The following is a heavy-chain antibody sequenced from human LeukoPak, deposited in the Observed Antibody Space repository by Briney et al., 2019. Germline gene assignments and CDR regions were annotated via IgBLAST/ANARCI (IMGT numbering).Heavy chain of an antibody. Sequence: SVTVSCKASGGTFSSYAISWVRQAPGQGLEWMGGIIPIFGTANYAQKFQGRVTITADESTSTAYMELSNLRSEDTAVYYCARESTDYYDSSGYYYGPVYWGQGTLVTVSS. J-gene: IGHJ4*02. CDR3: ARESTDYYDSSGYYYGPVY. D-gene: IGHD3-22*01. V-gene: IGHV1-69*01. CDR2: IIPIFGTA. CDR1: GGTFSSYA.